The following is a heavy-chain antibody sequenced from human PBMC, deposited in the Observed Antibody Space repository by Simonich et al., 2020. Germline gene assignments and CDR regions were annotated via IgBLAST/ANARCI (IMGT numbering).Heavy chain of an antibody. CDR1: GFTFSSYD. CDR3: ARGGYSGSYNWFDP. J-gene: IGHJ5*02. D-gene: IGHD1-26*01. Sequence: EVQLVESGGGLVQPGGSLRLSCAASGFTFSSYDIHWVRQATKKGWEWVAAFVTAGAKNNPGTVKGRFTISRENAKNSLYLQMNSLRAGDTAVYYCARGGYSGSYNWFDPWGQGTLVTVSS. V-gene: IGHV3-13*01. CDR2: FVTAGAK.